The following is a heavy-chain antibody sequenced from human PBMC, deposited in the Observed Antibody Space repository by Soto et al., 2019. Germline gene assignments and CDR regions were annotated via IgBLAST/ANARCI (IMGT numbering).Heavy chain of an antibody. Sequence: GGSLRLSCAASGFTFSSYWMSWVRQAPGKGLEWVANIKQDGSEKYYVDSVKGRFTISRDNAKNSLYLQMNSLRAEDTAVYYCARDYYLFWSGYSVIRDGWLTTTGMDVWGQGTTVTVSS. V-gene: IGHV3-7*05. J-gene: IGHJ6*02. CDR2: IKQDGSEK. CDR3: ARDYYLFWSGYSVIRDGWLTTTGMDV. D-gene: IGHD3-3*01. CDR1: GFTFSSYW.